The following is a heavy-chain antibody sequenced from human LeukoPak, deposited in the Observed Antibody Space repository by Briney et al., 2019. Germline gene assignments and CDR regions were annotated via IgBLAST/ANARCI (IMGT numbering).Heavy chain of an antibody. CDR2: ISASGGST. D-gene: IGHD2-15*01. CDR1: GFTFSSYA. V-gene: IGHV3-23*01. J-gene: IGHJ4*02. Sequence: GGSLRLSCSASGFTFSSYAMSWVRQAPGKGLEWVSGISASGGSTDYADSVKGRFTISRDNSKNTLYLQMNSLGAEDTAVYYCAKLCSGGSCYWNYRGQGTLVTVSS. CDR3: AKLCSGGSCYWNY.